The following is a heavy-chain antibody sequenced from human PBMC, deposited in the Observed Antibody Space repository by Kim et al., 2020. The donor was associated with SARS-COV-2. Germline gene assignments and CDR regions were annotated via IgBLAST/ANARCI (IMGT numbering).Heavy chain of an antibody. CDR3: AKDYYVLGNAFNI. Sequence: GGSLRLSCAASGFTFDDYAMHWVRQAPGKGLQWISGISWNSGSVGYAASVKGRFIIARDNAKNSLFLQLNSLRLEYTAFYYCAKDYYVLGNAFNIWGQGT. CDR2: ISWNSGSV. V-gene: IGHV3-9*01. J-gene: IGHJ3*02. D-gene: IGHD3-10*02. CDR1: GFTFDDYA.